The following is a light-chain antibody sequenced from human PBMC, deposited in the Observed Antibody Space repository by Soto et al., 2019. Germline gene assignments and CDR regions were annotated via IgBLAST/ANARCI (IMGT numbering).Light chain of an antibody. CDR3: HQYDSSPLT. CDR2: GAS. Sequence: EIVLTQSPGTLSLSPGERATLSCRASQSVSSSYLAWYQQKPGQAPRLLIYGASSRATGMPDRFSGSGSGPDFTLTISRLEPEDFAVYSCHQYDSSPLTFGGGTKVEIK. V-gene: IGKV3-20*01. CDR1: QSVSSSY. J-gene: IGKJ4*01.